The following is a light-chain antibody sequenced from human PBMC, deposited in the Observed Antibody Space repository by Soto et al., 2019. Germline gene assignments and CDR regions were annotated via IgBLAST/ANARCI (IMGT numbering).Light chain of an antibody. CDR1: QSISTY. CDR2: ATS. Sequence: DIQMTQSPSSLSASVGDRVTITCRASQSISTYLIWYQQKPGKAPKPLIYATSSLQSGVPSRFSGSGSGTDFTLTISSLQPEDFATYYCQHFKSFPITFGQGTRLEIK. V-gene: IGKV1-39*01. J-gene: IGKJ5*01. CDR3: QHFKSFPIT.